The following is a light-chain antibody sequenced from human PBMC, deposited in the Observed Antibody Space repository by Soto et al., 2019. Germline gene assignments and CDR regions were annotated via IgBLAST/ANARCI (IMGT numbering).Light chain of an antibody. V-gene: IGKV1-27*01. CDR3: QQYDSAPLT. CDR2: GAS. J-gene: IGKJ1*01. Sequence: DIQMTQSPSSLSASVGDRVTITCRASQGISNNLAWYQQKPGKVPQLLIYGASTLQSGVPSRFSGSRSGTDFNLTISSLQPEDVATYYCQQYDSAPLTFGQGTKVEFK. CDR1: QGISNN.